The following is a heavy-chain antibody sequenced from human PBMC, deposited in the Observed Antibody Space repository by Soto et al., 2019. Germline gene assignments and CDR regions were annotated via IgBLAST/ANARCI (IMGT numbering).Heavy chain of an antibody. J-gene: IGHJ5*01. CDR3: INRQGLSRADS. V-gene: IGHV4-61*01. D-gene: IGHD6-6*01. Sequence: PSETLSLTCTVSGGSVSSDTHYWSWIRQPPGKRLEWIGFIYSSGSTNYNPSLKSRVTMSVDTSKNQFSLKLRSVIVADTAVYHCINRQGLSRADSWGRGILVTVSS. CDR2: IYSSGST. CDR1: GGSVSSDTHY.